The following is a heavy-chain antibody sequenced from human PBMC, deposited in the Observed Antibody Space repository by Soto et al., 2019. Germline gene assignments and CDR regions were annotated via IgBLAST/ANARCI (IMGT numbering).Heavy chain of an antibody. D-gene: IGHD3-16*01. CDR3: ARDRDASARGTFDY. J-gene: IGHJ4*02. CDR2: IYHSGST. V-gene: IGHV4-4*02. Sequence: PSETLSLTCAVSGGSITSSNWWSWVRQPPGKGLEWIGEIYHSGSTYYNPSLKSRVSISVDNSKNQFSLSLTSVTAADTAVYYCARDRDASARGTFDYWGQGTLVTVSS. CDR1: GGSITSSNW.